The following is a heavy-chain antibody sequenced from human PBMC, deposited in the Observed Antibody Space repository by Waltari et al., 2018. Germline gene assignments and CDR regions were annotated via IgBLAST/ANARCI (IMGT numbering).Heavy chain of an antibody. CDR1: GFTVSSNY. CDR2: IYSGGST. Sequence: EVQLVESGGGLIQPGGSLRLSCAASGFTVSSNYMSGVRQAPGKGLEWVSVIYSGGSTYYADSGKGRFTISRDNSKNTLYLQMNSLRAEDTAVYYCAREGGYCSGGSCYSYGMDVWGQGTTVTVSS. CDR3: AREGGYCSGGSCYSYGMDV. V-gene: IGHV3-53*01. J-gene: IGHJ6*02. D-gene: IGHD2-15*01.